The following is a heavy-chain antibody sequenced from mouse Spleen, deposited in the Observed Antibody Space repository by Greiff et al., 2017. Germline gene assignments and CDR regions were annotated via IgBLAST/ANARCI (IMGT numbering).Heavy chain of an antibody. CDR2: IWSDGST. J-gene: IGHJ4*01. V-gene: IGHV2-6-1*01. D-gene: IGHD1-1*01. CDR3: DRHGYGSSYVYAMDY. Sequence: QVQLKESGPGLVAPSQSLTITCTASGFSLTSYCVHWVRQPPGKGLEWLVVIWSDGSTTNYSALISSLTISKDNSKSQVVLKMNSLQTDDTALYYCDRHGYGSSYVYAMDYWGQGTSVTVSA. CDR1: GFSLTSYC.